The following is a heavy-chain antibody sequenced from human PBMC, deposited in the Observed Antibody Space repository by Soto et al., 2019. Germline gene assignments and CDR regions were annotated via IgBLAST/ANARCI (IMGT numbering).Heavy chain of an antibody. Sequence: QVQLVQSGAEVKKPGSSVKVSCKASGGTFSSYTISWVRQAPGQGLEWMGRIIPILGIANYAQKFQGRVTITADKSTSTAYMELSSLRSEETAVYYWALVVSIDYWGQGTLGTVSS. D-gene: IGHD3-22*01. J-gene: IGHJ4*02. CDR3: ALVVSIDY. CDR1: GGTFSSYT. CDR2: IIPILGIA. V-gene: IGHV1-69*02.